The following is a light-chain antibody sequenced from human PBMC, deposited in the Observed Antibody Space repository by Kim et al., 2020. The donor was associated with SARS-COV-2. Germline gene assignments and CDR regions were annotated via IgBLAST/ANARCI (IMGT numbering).Light chain of an antibody. J-gene: IGLJ3*02. CDR2: EDD. Sequence: TVIIVCSRSSGSNNARDVQWYQQRPARAPPTVIYEDDRRPPAGPDRFFGSIDYCSNSASLTSSGLNAEEEADYCGQSSDPRSHWVFGGGTQVTVL. CDR1: SGSNNARD. V-gene: IGLV6-57*03. CDR3: QSSDPRSHWV.